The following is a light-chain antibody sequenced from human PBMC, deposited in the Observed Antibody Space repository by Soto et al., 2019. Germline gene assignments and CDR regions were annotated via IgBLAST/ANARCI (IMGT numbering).Light chain of an antibody. CDR2: GNN. CDR3: QSYDSSLSAWV. CDR1: SSNIGAGYD. Sequence: QSVLTQPPSVSGAPGQRVTISCTGSSSNIGAGYDVHWYQQLPETAPKLLIYGNNNRPSGVPDRFSGSRSGTSASLAITGLQAEDESDYYCQSYDSSLSAWVFGGGTQLTVL. V-gene: IGLV1-40*01. J-gene: IGLJ7*01.